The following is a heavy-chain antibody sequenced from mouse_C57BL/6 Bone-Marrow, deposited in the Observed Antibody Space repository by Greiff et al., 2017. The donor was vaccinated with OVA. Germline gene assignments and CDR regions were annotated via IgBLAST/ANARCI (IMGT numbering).Heavy chain of an antibody. V-gene: IGHV2-2*01. Sequence: QVQLKESGPGLVQPSQSLSITCTVSGFSLTSYGVHWVRQSPGKGLEWLGVIWSGGSTDYNAAFISRLSISKDNSKSQVFFKMNSLQADDTAIYYCARGGYDGYPYYAMDYWGQGTSVTVSS. CDR2: IWSGGST. CDR1: GFSLTSYG. CDR3: ARGGYDGYPYYAMDY. J-gene: IGHJ4*01. D-gene: IGHD2-3*01.